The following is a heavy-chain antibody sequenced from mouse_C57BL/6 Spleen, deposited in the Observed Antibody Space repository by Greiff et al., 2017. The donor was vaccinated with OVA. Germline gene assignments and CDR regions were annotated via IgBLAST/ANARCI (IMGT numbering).Heavy chain of an antibody. Sequence: QVHVKQPGAELVKPGASVKLSCKASGYTFTSYWMHWVKQRPGQGLEWIGMIHPNSGSTNYNEKFKSKATLTVDKSSSTAYLQLSSLTSEDSAVYYCARGLNWGYFDVWGTGTTVTVSS. D-gene: IGHD4-1*01. CDR2: IHPNSGST. CDR3: ARGLNWGYFDV. CDR1: GYTFTSYW. V-gene: IGHV1-64*01. J-gene: IGHJ1*03.